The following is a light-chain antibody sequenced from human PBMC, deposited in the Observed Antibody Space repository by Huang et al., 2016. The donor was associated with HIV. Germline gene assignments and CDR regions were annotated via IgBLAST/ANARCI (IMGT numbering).Light chain of an antibody. CDR3: QQYSTSSYT. CDR2: YAH. Sequence: IVLTQSPATLSLYPGERATLTCGASQRVRNNDLACYQQKPGLAPRLLSDYAHFRATGIPDRFSGSGSGTDFTLTISRLEPEDFAMYYCQQYSTSSYTFGQGTKVDI. V-gene: IGKV3D-20*01. J-gene: IGKJ2*01. CDR1: QRVRNND.